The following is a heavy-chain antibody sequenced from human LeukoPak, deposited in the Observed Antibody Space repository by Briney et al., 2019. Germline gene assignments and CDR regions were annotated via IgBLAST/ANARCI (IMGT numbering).Heavy chain of an antibody. CDR1: GYTFTSYG. J-gene: IGHJ4*02. CDR3: ARVRLHDYSNDY. D-gene: IGHD4-11*01. Sequence: ASVKVSCKASGYTFTSYGISWVRQAPGQGLEWMGIINPSGGSTSYAQKFQGRVTMTRDMSTSTVYMELSSLRSEDTAVYYCARVRLHDYSNDYWGQGTLVTVSS. V-gene: IGHV1-46*01. CDR2: INPSGGST.